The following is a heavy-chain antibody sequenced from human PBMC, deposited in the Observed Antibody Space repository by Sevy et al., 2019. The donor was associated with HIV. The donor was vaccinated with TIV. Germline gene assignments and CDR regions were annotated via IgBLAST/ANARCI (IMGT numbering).Heavy chain of an antibody. CDR2: INADTGEK. CDR1: GYVFSNYG. Sequence: ASVKVSCKTSGYVFSNYGISWVRQAPGQGLEWMGWINADTGEKDDVQKVQCRVTMTRDTSTNTAYMELRNLKFDDTAVYFCARAHQVPQGQYYYYFGMDVWGQGTTVTVSS. J-gene: IGHJ6*02. V-gene: IGHV1-18*01. D-gene: IGHD2-2*01. CDR3: ARAHQVPQGQYYYYFGMDV.